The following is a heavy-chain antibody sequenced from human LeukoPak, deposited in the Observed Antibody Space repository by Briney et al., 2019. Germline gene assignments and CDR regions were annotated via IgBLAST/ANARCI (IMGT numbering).Heavy chain of an antibody. J-gene: IGHJ4*02. Sequence: SVKVSCKASGGTFSIYAISWVRQAPGQGLEWMGGIIPIFGTTNYAQKFQGRVTVTADESTSTAYMELSSLRSEGTAVYYCARDLQVGNGDCWGQGTLVTVSS. D-gene: IGHD1-26*01. CDR3: ARDLQVGNGDC. CDR2: IIPIFGTT. CDR1: GGTFSIYA. V-gene: IGHV1-69*01.